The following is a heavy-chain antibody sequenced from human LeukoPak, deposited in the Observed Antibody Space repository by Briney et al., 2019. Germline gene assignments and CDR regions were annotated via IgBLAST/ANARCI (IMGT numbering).Heavy chain of an antibody. J-gene: IGHJ6*03. Sequence: GGSLRLSCAASGLTFSSYAMSWVRQAPGKGLEWVSAISGSGGSTYYADSVKGRFTISRDNSKNTLYLQMNSLRAEDTAVYYCAKDQRNWNYPDYYYCMDVWGKGTTVTVSS. CDR3: AKDQRNWNYPDYYYCMDV. CDR1: GLTFSSYA. D-gene: IGHD1-7*01. CDR2: ISGSGGST. V-gene: IGHV3-23*01.